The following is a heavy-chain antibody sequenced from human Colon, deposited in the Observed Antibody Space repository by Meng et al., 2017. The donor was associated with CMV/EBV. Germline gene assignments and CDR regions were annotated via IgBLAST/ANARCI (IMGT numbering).Heavy chain of an antibody. J-gene: IGHJ4*02. D-gene: IGHD1-26*01. CDR3: ARDKGILGGTFDY. V-gene: IGHV3-21*01. CDR1: GGSISSDY. Sequence: GGSLRLSCTVSGGSISSDYWSWIRQPPGKGLEWVSSISISATKIYYADSVRGRFTVSRDDATDSLYLQLNSLRAEDTALYYCARDKGILGGTFDYWGQGTLVTVSS. CDR2: ISISATKI.